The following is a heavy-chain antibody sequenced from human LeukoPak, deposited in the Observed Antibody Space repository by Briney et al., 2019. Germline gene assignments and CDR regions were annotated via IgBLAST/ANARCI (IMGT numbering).Heavy chain of an antibody. J-gene: IGHJ4*02. D-gene: IGHD1-26*01. Sequence: GGSLRLSCAASGFTFSSYGMSWIRQAPGKGLEWVSHISSSGSTIYYADSVKGRFTISRDNAKNSLYLQMNSLRAEDTAVYYCARDKIEVGATSSGYFDYWGQGTLVTVSS. CDR2: ISSSGSTI. CDR1: GFTFSSYG. V-gene: IGHV3-48*04. CDR3: ARDKIEVGATSSGYFDY.